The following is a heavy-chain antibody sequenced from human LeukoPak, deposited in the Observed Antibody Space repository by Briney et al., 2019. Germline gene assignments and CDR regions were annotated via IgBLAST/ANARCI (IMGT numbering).Heavy chain of an antibody. CDR3: ARGPPMAPTWFDP. V-gene: IGHV1-2*02. CDR2: INPNSGGT. Sequence: ASVKVSCKASGYTFTGYYMHWVRQAPGQGLEWMGWINPNSGGTNYAQKFQGRVTMTRDTSISTAYMELSRLRSDDTAVYYCARGPPMAPTWFDPWGQGTLVTVSS. D-gene: IGHD3-10*01. J-gene: IGHJ5*02. CDR1: GYTFTGYY.